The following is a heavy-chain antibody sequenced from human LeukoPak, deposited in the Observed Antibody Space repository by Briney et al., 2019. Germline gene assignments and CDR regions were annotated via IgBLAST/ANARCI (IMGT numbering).Heavy chain of an antibody. CDR1: GYTFTSYG. Sequence: ASVKVSCKASGYTFTSYGISWVRQAPGQGLEWMGWISAYNGNTNYAQKLQGRVTMTTDTSTSTAYMELRSLRSDDTAVYYCARDYLVSGRGYSSSSNWFDPWGQGTLVTVSS. V-gene: IGHV1-18*01. CDR2: ISAYNGNT. CDR3: ARDYLVSGRGYSSSSNWFDP. J-gene: IGHJ5*02. D-gene: IGHD6-13*01.